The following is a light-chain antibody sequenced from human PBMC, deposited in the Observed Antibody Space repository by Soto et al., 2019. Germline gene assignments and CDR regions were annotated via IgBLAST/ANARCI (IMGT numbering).Light chain of an antibody. CDR3: QSYDSSLSGSCV. CDR2: GNS. J-gene: IGLJ1*01. CDR1: SSNIGAGYD. V-gene: IGLV1-40*01. Sequence: QSVVMQPPSVSGAPGQRVTISCTGSSSNIGAGYDVHWYQQLPGTAPKLLIYGNSNRPSGVPDRFSGSKSGTSASLAITGLQAEDEADYYCQSYDSSLSGSCVFGTGTKLTVL.